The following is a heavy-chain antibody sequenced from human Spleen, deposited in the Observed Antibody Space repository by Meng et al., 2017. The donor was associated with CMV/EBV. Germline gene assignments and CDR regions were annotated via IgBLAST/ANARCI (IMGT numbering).Heavy chain of an antibody. Sequence: QGQLVQSGSEVKKPGASVKVSCKASGYTFTGYYMHWVRQAPGQGLEWMGWINPNSGDTNYAQKFQGRVSMTRDTSITTAYMELRSLRSDDTAVYYCANIAVADDDSWGQGTLVTVSS. CDR3: ANIAVADDDS. CDR2: INPNSGDT. J-gene: IGHJ5*01. V-gene: IGHV1-2*02. CDR1: GYTFTGYY. D-gene: IGHD6-19*01.